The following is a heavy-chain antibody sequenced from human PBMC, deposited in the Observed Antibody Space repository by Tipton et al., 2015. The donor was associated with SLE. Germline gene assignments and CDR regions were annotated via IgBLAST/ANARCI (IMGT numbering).Heavy chain of an antibody. V-gene: IGHV3-33*08. CDR2: IRFDRDHQ. J-gene: IGHJ4*02. Sequence: SLRLSCEGSGYTFNRYWMHWVRQAPGKGLEWVSLIRFDRDHQYNADSVRGRFTISRDNAKNTLYLQMNSLRAEDTAVYYCARYSRGSLDSWGQGTLVTVSS. CDR1: GYTFNRYW. D-gene: IGHD1-26*01. CDR3: ARYSRGSLDS.